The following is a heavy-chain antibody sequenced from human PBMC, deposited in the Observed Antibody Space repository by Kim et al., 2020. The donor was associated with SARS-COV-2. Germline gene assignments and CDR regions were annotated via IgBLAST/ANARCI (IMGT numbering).Heavy chain of an antibody. CDR3: AKDILLLPASMYYYGMDV. CDR2: ITGSGGST. Sequence: GGSLRLSCRASGFTFSNYAMSWVRQAPGEGLKWVSTITGSGGSTYYAGSVKGRFTISRDNSKNTLYLQMNSLRAEDTAVYSCAKDILLLPASMYYYGMDVGRQGTTVSV. CDR1: GFTFSNYA. D-gene: IGHD2-2*01. V-gene: IGHV3-23*01. J-gene: IGHJ6*02.